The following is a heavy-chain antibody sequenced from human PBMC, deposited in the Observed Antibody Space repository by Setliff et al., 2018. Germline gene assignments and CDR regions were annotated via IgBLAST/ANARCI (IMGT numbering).Heavy chain of an antibody. CDR3: AREGVDSRSSTDYRYYMDV. J-gene: IGHJ6*03. CDR1: GGTFSSYG. CDR2: TIPIFGST. D-gene: IGHD3-3*01. Sequence: GAPVKVSCKASGGTFSSYGISWVRQAPGQGREWMGGTIPIFGSTNYAQKFQDRVTIITDESTSTAYMELKSLRTEDTAVYYCAREGVDSRSSTDYRYYMDVWGKGAAVTV. V-gene: IGHV1-69*05.